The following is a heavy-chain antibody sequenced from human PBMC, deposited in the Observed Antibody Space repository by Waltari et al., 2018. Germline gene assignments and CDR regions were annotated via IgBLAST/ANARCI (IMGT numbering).Heavy chain of an antibody. Sequence: QVQLVQSGAEVKKPGSSVKVSCKASGSTFSSYAIRWVRQAPGQGLEWMGGIIPIFGTANYAQKFQGRVTITADESTSTAYMELSSLRSEDTAVYYCARPRITMPLCCSWDVWGQGTTVTVSS. J-gene: IGHJ6*02. V-gene: IGHV1-69*13. CDR2: IIPIFGTA. CDR1: GSTFSSYA. CDR3: ARPRITMPLCCSWDV. D-gene: IGHD3-10*01.